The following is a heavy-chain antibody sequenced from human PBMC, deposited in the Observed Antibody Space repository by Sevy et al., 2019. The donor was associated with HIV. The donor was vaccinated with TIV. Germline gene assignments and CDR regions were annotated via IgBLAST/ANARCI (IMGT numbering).Heavy chain of an antibody. Sequence: GGSLRLSCVASGFTFSSYEMNWVRQAPGKGLEWVSFISNSGTSMYYSDSVKGRFTISGDNARNSLYLQMNSLRAEDTVVYCCARDLPPSATTVAHFDCWGQGTLVTVSS. V-gene: IGHV3-48*03. J-gene: IGHJ4*02. CDR2: ISNSGTSM. D-gene: IGHD4-17*01. CDR3: ARDLPPSATTVAHFDC. CDR1: GFTFSSYE.